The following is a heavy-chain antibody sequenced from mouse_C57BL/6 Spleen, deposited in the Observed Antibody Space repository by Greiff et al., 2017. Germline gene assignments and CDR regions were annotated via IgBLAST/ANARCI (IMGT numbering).Heavy chain of an antibody. D-gene: IGHD2-5*01. V-gene: IGHV1-61*01. J-gene: IGHJ2*01. CDR3: AREGVIVPLFDY. CDR2: IYPSDSET. CDR1: GYTFTSYW. Sequence: QVQLQQPGAELVRPGSSVKLSCKASGYTFTSYWMDWVKQRPGQGLEWIGIIYPSDSETHYNQKFKDKATLTVDKSSRTAYMQLSSLTSEDSAVYDFAREGVIVPLFDYWGQGTTLTVSS.